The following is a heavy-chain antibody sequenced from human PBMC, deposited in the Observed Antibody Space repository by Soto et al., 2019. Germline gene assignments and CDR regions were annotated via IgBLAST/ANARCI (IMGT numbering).Heavy chain of an antibody. CDR1: GFTFSNYA. CDR2: IGDRLGDT. V-gene: IGHV3-23*01. CDR3: ARGGLGSSGLDG. D-gene: IGHD3-10*01. Sequence: PGGSLRLSCAASGFTFSNYALTWVRQAPGGGLEWVSSIGDRLGDTYYAGSVKGRLTISRDNSKNTLYLQMYSLRAEDTALYSCARGGLGSSGLDGWGQGTTVTV. J-gene: IGHJ6*02.